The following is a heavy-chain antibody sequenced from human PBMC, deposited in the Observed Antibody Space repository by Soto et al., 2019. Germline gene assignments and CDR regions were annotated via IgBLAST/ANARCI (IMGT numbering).Heavy chain of an antibody. CDR1: GGTFNTYT. CDR2: IIPMLTVT. CDR3: SIGSWSAETFDI. D-gene: IGHD2-2*01. Sequence: QVHLVQSGAEVKTPGSSVKVSCKAAGGTFNTYTLIWVRQAPGHGLEWMGRIIPMLTVTNSAQKFQRRVHRTADKSTGTAFMELTSLRSDDTAIYYSSIGSWSAETFDIWGQGTMVTVSS. J-gene: IGHJ3*02. V-gene: IGHV1-69*02.